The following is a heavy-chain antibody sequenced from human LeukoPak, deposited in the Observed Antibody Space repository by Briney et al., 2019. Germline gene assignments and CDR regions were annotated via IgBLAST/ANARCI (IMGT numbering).Heavy chain of an antibody. CDR1: GGSISSYY. J-gene: IGHJ3*02. D-gene: IGHD3-22*01. CDR3: ASGYYDSSGYYSPFDI. CDR2: IYYSGST. V-gene: IGHV4-59*01. Sequence: SETLSLTCTVFGGSISSYYWSWIRQPPGKGLEWIGYIYYSGSTNYNPSLKSRVTISVDTSKNQFSLKLSSVTAADTAVYYCASGYYDSSGYYSPFDIWGQGTMVTVSS.